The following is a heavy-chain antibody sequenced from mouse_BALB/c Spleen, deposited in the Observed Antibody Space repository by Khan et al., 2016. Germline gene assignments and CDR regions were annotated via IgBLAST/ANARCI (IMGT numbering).Heavy chain of an antibody. CDR2: IRLKSNNYAT. Sequence: EVKLEESGGGLVQPGGSMKLSCVASGFTFSNYWINWVRQSPEKGLEWVAEIRLKSNNYATHYAESVKGRFTISRDDSKSSVYLQMNNLRAKDSGIYYCTKLDSNYAMDYWGQGTSVTVSS. V-gene: IGHV6-6*02. D-gene: IGHD2-13*01. J-gene: IGHJ4*01. CDR1: GFTFSNYW. CDR3: TKLDSNYAMDY.